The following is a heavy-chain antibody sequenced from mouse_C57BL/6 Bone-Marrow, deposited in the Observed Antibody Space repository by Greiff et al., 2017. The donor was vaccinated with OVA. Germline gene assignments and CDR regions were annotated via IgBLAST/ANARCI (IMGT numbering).Heavy chain of an antibody. CDR1: GFTFSDYY. CDR2: INHDGSST. V-gene: IGHV5-16*01. D-gene: IGHD1-1*01. CDR3: ARDYGSRWYFDV. J-gene: IGHJ1*03. Sequence: EVHLVESEGGLVQPGSSMKLSCTASGFTFSDYYMAWVRQVPEKGLEWVANINHDGSSTSYLDSLKSRFILSRDNAENILYLQMSSLKSEDTATDYGARDYGSRWYFDVWGTGTTVTVTA.